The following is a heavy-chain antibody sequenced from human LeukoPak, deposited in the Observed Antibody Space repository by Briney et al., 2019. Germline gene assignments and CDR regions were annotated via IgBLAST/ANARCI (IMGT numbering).Heavy chain of an antibody. V-gene: IGHV4-59*11. CDR1: GGSLNSHY. CDR3: GRVVPTGRAFDS. D-gene: IGHD2-2*01. CDR2: IYYNGGT. Sequence: SETLSLTCSVSGGSLNSHYWTWIRQPPGQGLEYIGDIYYNGGTAYAPSLRSRVIMSLDTTKNQVYLRLDSVTAADTAVYYCGRVVPTGRAFDSWGHGTMVTVSS. J-gene: IGHJ3*02.